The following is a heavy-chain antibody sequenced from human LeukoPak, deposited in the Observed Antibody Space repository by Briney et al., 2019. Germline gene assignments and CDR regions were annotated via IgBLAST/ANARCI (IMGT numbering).Heavy chain of an antibody. V-gene: IGHV6-1*01. Sequence: SQTLSLTCAISGDSVSGNSAVAWNWLRQSPSRGLEWLGRTYYRSKWYNDYAISVRSRITITPDTSKNQFSLQLKSVTPEDTAMYYCASHRSDYGDYLAAFDIWGQGTMVTVSS. CDR1: GDSVSGNSAVA. D-gene: IGHD4-17*01. CDR3: ASHRSDYGDYLAAFDI. J-gene: IGHJ3*02. CDR2: TYYRSKWYN.